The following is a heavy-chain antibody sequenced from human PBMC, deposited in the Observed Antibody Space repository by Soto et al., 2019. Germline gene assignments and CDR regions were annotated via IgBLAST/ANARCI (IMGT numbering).Heavy chain of an antibody. CDR3: ARVDSSGWTGEAFDI. CDR2: INPSGGST. CDR1: GYTFTSYY. J-gene: IGHJ3*02. D-gene: IGHD6-19*01. V-gene: IGHV1-46*03. Sequence: ASVKVSCTASGYTFTSYYMHWVRQAPGQGLEWMGIINPSGGSTSYAQKFQGRVTMTRDTSTSTVYMELSSLRSEDTAVYYCARVDSSGWTGEAFDIWGQGTMVTVSS.